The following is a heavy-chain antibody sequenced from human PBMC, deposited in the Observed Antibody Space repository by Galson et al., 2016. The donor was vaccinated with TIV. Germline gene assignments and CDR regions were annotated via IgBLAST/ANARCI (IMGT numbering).Heavy chain of an antibody. D-gene: IGHD6-19*01. J-gene: IGHJ4*02. V-gene: IGHV4-38-2*01. CDR2: IYYSGTT. CDR3: ARHSVSDSSGWLPSL. Sequence: TLSLTCDVSGYFISNGYYWGWIRQPPGKGLEWIGSIYYSGTTYYNASLRSRVTISVDTSKNQFSLKLNSVIAADTAVYYCARHSVSDSSGWLPSLWGQGTLVAVSS. CDR1: GYFISNGYY.